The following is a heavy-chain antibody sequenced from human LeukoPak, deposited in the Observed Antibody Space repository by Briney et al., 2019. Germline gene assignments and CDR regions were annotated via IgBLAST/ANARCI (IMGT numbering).Heavy chain of an antibody. Sequence: GGSLKLSCAASGFTFSGSAMHWVRQASGKGLEWVGRIRSKPNSYATAYAASVKGRFTISRDDSKNTAYLQMNGLKTEDTAVYYCTTREDTAMVAFDYWGRGTLVTVSS. CDR2: IRSKPNSYAT. CDR1: GFTFSGSA. V-gene: IGHV3-73*01. CDR3: TTREDTAMVAFDY. J-gene: IGHJ4*02. D-gene: IGHD5-18*01.